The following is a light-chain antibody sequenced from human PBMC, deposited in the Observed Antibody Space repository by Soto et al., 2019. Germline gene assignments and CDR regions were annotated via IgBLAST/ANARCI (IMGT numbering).Light chain of an antibody. V-gene: IGLV1-40*01. J-gene: IGLJ3*02. CDR3: QSYDSSLSGYV. CDR2: GNN. CDR1: SSNIGAGYD. Sequence: QSVLTQPPSVSGAPGQRVTISCTGSSSNIGAGYDVHWYQQFPGTAPKLLIYGNNNRPSGVPDRFSASKSGTSASLAITGLQAEDEANYYCQSYDSSLSGYVFGGGTQLTVL.